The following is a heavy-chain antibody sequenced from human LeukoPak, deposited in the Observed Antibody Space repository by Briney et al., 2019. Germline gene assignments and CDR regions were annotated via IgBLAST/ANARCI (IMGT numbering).Heavy chain of an antibody. CDR3: ARGEWSSSPFDS. V-gene: IGHV3-21*01. D-gene: IGHD6-6*01. CDR2: ISTSSNYI. Sequence: PGGSLRLSCAASGFTFSSNTMNWVRQAPGKGLEWVSFISTSSNYIYYADSVKGRFTISRDNAKNSLYLQMNSLRAEDTAVYYCARGEWSSSPFDSWGQGTLVTVSS. J-gene: IGHJ4*02. CDR1: GFTFSSNT.